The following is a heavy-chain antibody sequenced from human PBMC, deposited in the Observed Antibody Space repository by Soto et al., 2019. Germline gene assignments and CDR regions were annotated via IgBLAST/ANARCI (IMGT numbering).Heavy chain of an antibody. CDR3: ARGQYQLLSRWFDP. CDR2: INHSGST. D-gene: IGHD2-2*01. V-gene: IGHV4-34*01. J-gene: IGHJ5*02. Sequence: SETLSLTCAVCGGSFSGYYWSWIRQPPGKGLEWIGEINHSGSTNYNPSLKSRVTISVDTSKNQFSLKLSSVTAADTAVYYCARGQYQLLSRWFDPWGQGTLVTVSS. CDR1: GGSFSGYY.